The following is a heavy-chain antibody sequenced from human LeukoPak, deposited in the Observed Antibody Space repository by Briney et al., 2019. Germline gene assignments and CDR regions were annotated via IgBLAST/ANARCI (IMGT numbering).Heavy chain of an antibody. CDR1: GFPFGSYG. CDR3: AKYSSSSNYYYGMDV. V-gene: IGHV3-30*18. D-gene: IGHD6-6*01. CDR2: ISYDGSSE. Sequence: GGSLRLSCEASGFPFGSYGMHWVRQAPGKGLEWVAVISYDGSSEDYADSVKGRFTSSRDNSKNTMYLQMNSLRPEDTALYYCAKYSSSSNYYYGMDVWGQGTTVTVSS. J-gene: IGHJ6*02.